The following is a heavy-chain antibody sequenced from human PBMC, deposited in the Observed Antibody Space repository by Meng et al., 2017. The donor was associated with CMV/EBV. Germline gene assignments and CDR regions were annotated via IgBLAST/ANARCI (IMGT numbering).Heavy chain of an antibody. Sequence: GESLKISCAASGFTFSSYAMHWVRQAPGKGLEWVAVISYDGSNKYYADSVKGRFTISRDNSKNTLYLQMNSLRAEDTAVYHCARAYDFWSTGYYYYGMDVWGQGTTVTVSS. D-gene: IGHD3-3*01. CDR3: ARAYDFWSTGYYYYGMDV. CDR1: GFTFSSYA. V-gene: IGHV3-30*04. J-gene: IGHJ6*02. CDR2: ISYDGSNK.